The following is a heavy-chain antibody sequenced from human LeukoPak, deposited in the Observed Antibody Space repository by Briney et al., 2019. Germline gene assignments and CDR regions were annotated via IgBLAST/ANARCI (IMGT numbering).Heavy chain of an antibody. J-gene: IGHJ6*02. CDR1: GVSVSNNY. V-gene: IGHV3-53*01. CDR2: IYTGGST. CDR3: AREVSIASWAPYYYYYYGMDV. D-gene: IGHD5/OR15-5a*01. Sequence: GGSLRLSCAASGVSVSNNYMSWVRQAPGKGLEWVSVIYTGGSTDYADSVKGRFTISRDNSKNTLYLQLNSLRAEDAAVYYCAREVSIASWAPYYYYYYGMDVWGQGTTVTVSS.